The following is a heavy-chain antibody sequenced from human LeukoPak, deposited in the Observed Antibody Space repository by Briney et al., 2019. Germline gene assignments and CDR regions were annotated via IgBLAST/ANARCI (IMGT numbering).Heavy chain of an antibody. V-gene: IGHV4-4*09. CDR3: ARFHSGPSGWYVLWYFDL. CDR1: GGSVSSYY. J-gene: IGHJ2*01. CDR2: IYSSENT. D-gene: IGHD6-19*01. Sequence: PSETLSLTCTVSGGSVSSYYWSWIRQPPGKGLEWIGYIYSSENTKYNSSLERRVTMSEDTSKNQVFLKLSSVTAADTAVYYCARFHSGPSGWYVLWYFDLWGRGTLVTVSS.